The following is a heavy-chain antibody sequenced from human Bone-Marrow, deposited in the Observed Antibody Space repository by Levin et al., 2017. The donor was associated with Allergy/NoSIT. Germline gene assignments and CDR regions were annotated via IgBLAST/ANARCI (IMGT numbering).Heavy chain of an antibody. CDR2: ISFDAKHQ. Sequence: GESLKISCAASGFAFSTYTMHWVRQAPGKGLEWVAVISFDAKHQTYADSVTGRLTISRDNSKNTVSLQMSSLRPEDTAMYYSARSPRWLGEFDSWGQGTLVTVSS. D-gene: IGHD4-23*01. V-gene: IGHV3-33*05. CDR3: ARSPRWLGEFDS. CDR1: GFAFSTYT. J-gene: IGHJ4*02.